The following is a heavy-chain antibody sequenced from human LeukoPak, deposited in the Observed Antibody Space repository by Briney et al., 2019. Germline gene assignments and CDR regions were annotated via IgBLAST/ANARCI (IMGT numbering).Heavy chain of an antibody. CDR3: ARGARDGIVVVISSYYYYYYMDV. J-gene: IGHJ6*03. CDR2: MNPNSGNT. D-gene: IGHD3-22*01. Sequence: GASVKVSCKASGYTFTSYDINWVRQATGQGLEWMGWMNPNSGNTGYAQKFQGRVTITRNTSISTAYMELSSLRTEDTAVYYCARGARDGIVVVISSYYYYYYMDVWGKGTTVTVSS. CDR1: GYTFTSYD. V-gene: IGHV1-8*03.